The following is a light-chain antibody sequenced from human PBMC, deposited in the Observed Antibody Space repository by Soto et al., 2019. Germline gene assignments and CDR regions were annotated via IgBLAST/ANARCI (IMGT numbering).Light chain of an antibody. CDR2: RNN. Sequence: QSALTQPPSASGTPGQRVTISCSGGSSNIGTNYVYWYQHLPGATPKLLIYRNNHRPSGVPDRFSASKSGTSASLAINGLRSEDEANYYCAGWDDSLHGLVFGTGTKVTVL. J-gene: IGLJ1*01. CDR3: AGWDDSLHGLV. V-gene: IGLV1-47*01. CDR1: SSNIGTNY.